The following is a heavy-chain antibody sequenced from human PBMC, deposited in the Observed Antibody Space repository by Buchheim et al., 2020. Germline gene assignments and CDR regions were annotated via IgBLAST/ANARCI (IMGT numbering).Heavy chain of an antibody. CDR1: GVSIDTYG. V-gene: IGHV3-30*18. D-gene: IGHD2-2*01. Sequence: VQLVESGGGVVQPGRSLRLSCAVSGVSIDTYGMHWVRQAPGKGLEWVAVISNDGSTKDYADSVKGRFNISRDNSKNALYLQMNSLRPEDTAVYYCAKDRYCPSPSCPTDYWGQGTL. J-gene: IGHJ4*02. CDR2: ISNDGSTK. CDR3: AKDRYCPSPSCPTDY.